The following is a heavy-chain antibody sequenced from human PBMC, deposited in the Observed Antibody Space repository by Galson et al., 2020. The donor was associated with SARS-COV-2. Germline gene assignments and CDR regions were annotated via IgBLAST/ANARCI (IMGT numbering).Heavy chain of an antibody. V-gene: IGHV1-2*02. Sequence: ASVKVSCKASGYTFTAYYMHWVRQAPGQGLEWMGWINPKTGDTTYAQKFQGRVSMTRDTSISTAYMEVNRLTSDDTAVYYCTGMEDDNDYWGLGTRVTVS. J-gene: IGHJ4*02. CDR2: INPKTGDT. CDR1: GYTFTAYY. D-gene: IGHD3-22*01. CDR3: TGMEDDNDY.